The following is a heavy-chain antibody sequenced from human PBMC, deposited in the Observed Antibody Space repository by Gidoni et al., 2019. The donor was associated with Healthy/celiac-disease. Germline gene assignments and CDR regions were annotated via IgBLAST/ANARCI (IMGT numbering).Heavy chain of an antibody. CDR2: IRSKAYGGTT. Sequence: EVQLVESGGGLVQPGRSLRLSCTASGFTFGDYAMSWFRQAPGKGLEWVGFIRSKAYGGTTEYAASVKGRFTISRDDSKSIAYLQMNSLKTEDTAVYYCTRDYYDSSGYYYPFVYWGQGTLVTVSS. J-gene: IGHJ4*02. D-gene: IGHD3-22*01. CDR1: GFTFGDYA. CDR3: TRDYYDSSGYYYPFVY. V-gene: IGHV3-49*03.